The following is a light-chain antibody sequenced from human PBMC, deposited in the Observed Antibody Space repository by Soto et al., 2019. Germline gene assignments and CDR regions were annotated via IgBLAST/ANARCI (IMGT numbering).Light chain of an antibody. Sequence: EIVFTQSPGTLSLSPGERATLSCRASQSVSNNYLAWYQQKPGQAPRLLIYAASTRATGIPARFSGSGSGTDFTLTISSLEPEDFAVYYCQQHADWPLTFGGGTKVDIK. J-gene: IGKJ4*01. CDR1: QSVSNNY. CDR3: QQHADWPLT. CDR2: AAS. V-gene: IGKV3D-20*02.